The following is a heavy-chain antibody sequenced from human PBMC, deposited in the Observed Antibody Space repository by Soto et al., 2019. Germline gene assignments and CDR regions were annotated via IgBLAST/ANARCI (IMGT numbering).Heavy chain of an antibody. CDR1: GGSFGGYY. D-gene: IGHD3-10*01. J-gene: IGHJ6*03. Sequence: SETLSLTCAVYGGSFGGYYWSWVGQRPGKGLEWIGEINHSGSTNYNPSLKSRVTISVDTSKNQFSLKLSSVTAADTAVYYCARGGGDGSGSWGSYYYYYYYMDVWGKGTTVTVSS. V-gene: IGHV4-34*01. CDR3: ARGGGDGSGSWGSYYYYYYYMDV. CDR2: INHSGST.